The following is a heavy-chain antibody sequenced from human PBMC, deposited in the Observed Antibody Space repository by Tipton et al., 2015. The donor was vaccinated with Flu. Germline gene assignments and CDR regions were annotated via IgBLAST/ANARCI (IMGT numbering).Heavy chain of an antibody. CDR1: GDSIGSGGYY. J-gene: IGHJ3*02. V-gene: IGHV4-31*03. Sequence: TLSLTCTVSGDSIGSGGYYWSWIRQHPGKGLEWIGYMYYSGSTYYNPSLKSRVTISVDTSKNQFSLKLSSVTAADTAVYYCVRDVYGTDAFEIWGQGTKVTVSS. CDR3: VRDVYGTDAFEI. D-gene: IGHD2-8*01. CDR2: MYYSGST.